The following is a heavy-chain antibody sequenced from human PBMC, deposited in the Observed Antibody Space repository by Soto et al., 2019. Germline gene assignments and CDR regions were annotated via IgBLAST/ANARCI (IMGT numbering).Heavy chain of an antibody. Sequence: QVQLVESGGGLVKPGGSLSLSCAASGFTFSDYYMTWIRQAPGKGLEWVSYISSSGNSIYYADSVRGRFTVSRDNAKNSLFRQMNSLRAEDTAVYYCARRAAAGRSFDYWGLGTLVTVSS. CDR1: GFTFSDYY. CDR3: ARRAAAGRSFDY. V-gene: IGHV3-11*01. D-gene: IGHD6-13*01. J-gene: IGHJ4*02. CDR2: ISSSGNSI.